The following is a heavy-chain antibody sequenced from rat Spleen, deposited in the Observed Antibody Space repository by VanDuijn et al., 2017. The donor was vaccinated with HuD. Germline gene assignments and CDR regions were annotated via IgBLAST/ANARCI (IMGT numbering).Heavy chain of an antibody. V-gene: IGHV5-25*01. CDR1: GFTFSNYY. CDR3: ARMRGDYFDY. Sequence: EVQLVESGGDLVQPRRSVRLSCAASGFTFSNYYMAWVRQAPTKGLEWVASTTTIGGNTYYRDSVKGRFGISRENAKNTLYLQMDSLRSEDTATYYCARMRGDYFDYWGQGVMVTVSS. CDR2: TTTIGGNT. J-gene: IGHJ2*01.